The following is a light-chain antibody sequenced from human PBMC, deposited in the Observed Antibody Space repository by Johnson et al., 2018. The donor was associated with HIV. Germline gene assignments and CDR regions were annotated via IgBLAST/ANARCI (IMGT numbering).Light chain of an antibody. CDR3: GTWDSSLSAHYV. J-gene: IGLJ1*01. Sequence: QSVLTQPPSVSAAPGQKVTIPCSGSSSNIGNNYASWYQQVPGTAPKLLIYDNHKRPSGIPDRFSGSKSGTSATLGITGLQTGDEADYYCGTWDSSLSAHYVCRPGTKVTVL. CDR1: SSNIGNNY. CDR2: DNH. V-gene: IGLV1-51*01.